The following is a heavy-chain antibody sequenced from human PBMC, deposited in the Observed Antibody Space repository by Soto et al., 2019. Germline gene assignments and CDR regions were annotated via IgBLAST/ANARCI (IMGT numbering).Heavy chain of an antibody. V-gene: IGHV3-23*01. D-gene: IGHD2-8*01. CDR2: ISATGADT. CDR1: EVASNNQC. CDR3: AKDAPRRNGWYYFDY. J-gene: IGHJ4*02. Sequence: RDACGAGEVASNNQCMGRFSQTPGKGLEWVSGISATGADTQYADSVKGRFTISRDNSKNMLYLQMHRLRAEDTAIYYCAKDAPRRNGWYYFDYWGQGALVTVSS.